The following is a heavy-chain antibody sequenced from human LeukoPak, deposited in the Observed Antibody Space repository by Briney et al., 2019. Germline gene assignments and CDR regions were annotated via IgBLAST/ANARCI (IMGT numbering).Heavy chain of an antibody. Sequence: ASVTVSCTASGYTFTSYDVNWVRQATGQGLEWMGWMNPNSGNTGYAQKFQGRVTMTRNTSITTAYMELSSLRSEDTAVYYCARGVRYSSGWDFDYWGQGTLVTVSS. CDR2: MNPNSGNT. V-gene: IGHV1-8*01. CDR3: ARGVRYSSGWDFDY. J-gene: IGHJ4*02. CDR1: GYTFTSYD. D-gene: IGHD6-19*01.